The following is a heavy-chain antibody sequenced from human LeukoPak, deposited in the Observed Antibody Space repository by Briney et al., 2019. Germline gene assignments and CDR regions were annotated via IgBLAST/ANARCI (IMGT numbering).Heavy chain of an antibody. CDR2: IYSGGST. CDR3: ARHMVRGTGDAFDI. V-gene: IGHV3-66*04. CDR1: GFTVSSNY. J-gene: IGHJ3*02. Sequence: GGSLRLSCAASGFTVSSNYMSWVRQAPGKGLKWVSVIYSGGSTYYADSVKGRFTISRDNSKNTLYLQMNSLRAEDTAVYYCARHMVRGTGDAFDIWGQGTMVTVSS. D-gene: IGHD3-10*01.